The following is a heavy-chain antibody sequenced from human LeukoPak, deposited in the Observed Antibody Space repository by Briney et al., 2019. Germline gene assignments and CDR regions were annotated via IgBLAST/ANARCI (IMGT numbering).Heavy chain of an antibody. CDR2: MNPNSGNT. D-gene: IGHD3-22*01. J-gene: IGHJ4*02. CDR3: ARSRGPRASSGYYY. V-gene: IGHV1-8*01. CDR1: GYTFTSYD. Sequence: ASVTVSCTASGYTFTSYDINWVRQATGQGLEWMGWMNPNSGNTGYAQKFQGRVTMTRNTSISTAYMELSSLRSEDTAVYYCARSRGPRASSGYYYWGQGTLVTVSS.